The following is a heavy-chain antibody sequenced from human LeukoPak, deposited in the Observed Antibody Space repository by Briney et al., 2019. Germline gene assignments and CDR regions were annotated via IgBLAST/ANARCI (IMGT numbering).Heavy chain of an antibody. CDR2: IGGSDSYK. D-gene: IGHD2-21*02. J-gene: IGHJ4*02. Sequence: GGSLRLSCAASGFTFSSYNMNWVRQAPGRGLEWVSSIGGSDSYKYYTDSVKGRFTISRDNSKNTLYLEMNSLRAEDTAVYYCARGLTQIPRLATGLGHWGQGTLVTVSS. CDR1: GFTFSSYN. CDR3: ARGLTQIPRLATGLGH. V-gene: IGHV3-21*01.